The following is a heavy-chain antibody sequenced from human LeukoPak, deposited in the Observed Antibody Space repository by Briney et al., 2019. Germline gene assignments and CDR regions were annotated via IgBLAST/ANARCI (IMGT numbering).Heavy chain of an antibody. Sequence: GGSLRLSCAASGFTFSSYAMHWVSQAPGKGLEWVAVMSYDGSNKYYADSVKGRFTISRDNSKNTLYLQMNSLRAEDTAVYYCARPHLRFLEWPIPYYYYYGMDVWGQGTTVTVSS. CDR2: MSYDGSNK. V-gene: IGHV3-30-3*01. D-gene: IGHD3-3*01. CDR1: GFTFSSYA. J-gene: IGHJ6*02. CDR3: ARPHLRFLEWPIPYYYYYGMDV.